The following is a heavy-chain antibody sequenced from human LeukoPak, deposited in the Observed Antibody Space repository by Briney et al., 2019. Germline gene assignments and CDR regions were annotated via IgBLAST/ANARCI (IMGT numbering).Heavy chain of an antibody. CDR1: GFTFSSYG. CDR2: ISGSGGTT. Sequence: GESLILSCAASGFTFSSYGMSWVRQAPGKGLEWVSSISGSGGTTYYADSVKGRFTISRDNSKNTLYLQMNSLRADDTAVYSCAKDPPTVMANAFHIWGQRTMVTVS. J-gene: IGHJ3*02. D-gene: IGHD5-18*01. CDR3: AKDPPTVMANAFHI. V-gene: IGHV3-23*01.